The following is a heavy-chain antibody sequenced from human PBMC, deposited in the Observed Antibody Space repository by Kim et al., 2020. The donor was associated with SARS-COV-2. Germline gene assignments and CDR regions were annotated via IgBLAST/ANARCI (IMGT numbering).Heavy chain of an antibody. V-gene: IGHV3-7*01. J-gene: IGHJ6*02. CDR2: IKQDGSEK. CDR3: ARVFIGYYDILTGALGYYYYGRDV. D-gene: IGHD3-9*01. CDR1: GFTFSSYW. Sequence: GGSLRLSCAASGFTFSSYWMSWVRQAPGKGLEWVANIKQDGSEKYYVDSVKGRFTISRDNAKNSLYLQMNSLRAEDTAVYYCARVFIGYYDILTGALGYYYYGRDVWGQGTTVTVSS.